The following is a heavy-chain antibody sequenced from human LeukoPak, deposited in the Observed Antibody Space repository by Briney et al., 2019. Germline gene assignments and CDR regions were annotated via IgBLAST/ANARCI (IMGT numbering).Heavy chain of an antibody. CDR2: ISYDGSNK. CDR1: GFTFSSYA. D-gene: IGHD3-3*01. J-gene: IGHJ6*03. Sequence: GGSLRLSCAASGFTFSSYAMHWVRQAPGKGLEWVAVISYDGSNKYYADSVKGRFTISRDNSKNTLYLQMNSLRAKDTAVYYCARDRPTNYDFWSGYYHYMDVWGKGTTVTVSS. CDR3: ARDRPTNYDFWSGYYHYMDV. V-gene: IGHV3-30-3*01.